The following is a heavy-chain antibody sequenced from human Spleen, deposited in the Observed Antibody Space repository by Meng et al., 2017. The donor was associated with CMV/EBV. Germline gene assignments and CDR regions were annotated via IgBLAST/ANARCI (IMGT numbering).Heavy chain of an antibody. CDR2: NDHRGIT. Sequence: SNLGTWFRQGPWKGLEWIGENDHRGITSINPSLKSRVTISVDKFKNQFSLKLGSGTAAETVVYYWARIERRRIRKYGGRDCSTTDYWGQGTLVTVSS. CDR3: ARIERRRIRKYGGRDCSTTDY. J-gene: IGHJ4*02. V-gene: IGHV4-4*02. CDR1: SNL. D-gene: IGHD2-21*02.